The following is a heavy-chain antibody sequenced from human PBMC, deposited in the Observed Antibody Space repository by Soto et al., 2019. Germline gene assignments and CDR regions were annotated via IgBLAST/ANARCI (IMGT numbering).Heavy chain of an antibody. Sequence: ASVKVSCKASGYTFTSYDINWVRQATGQGLEWMGWMNTNSGNTGYAQKFQGRDTMTRNTSISTAYMKMSSLRSEDTAVYYNARGRRVLSGRITMVRGVISHYYYMDVWGKGTTVTVSS. CDR2: MNTNSGNT. CDR1: GYTFTSYD. J-gene: IGHJ6*03. CDR3: ARGRRVLSGRITMVRGVISHYYYMDV. V-gene: IGHV1-8*01. D-gene: IGHD3-10*01.